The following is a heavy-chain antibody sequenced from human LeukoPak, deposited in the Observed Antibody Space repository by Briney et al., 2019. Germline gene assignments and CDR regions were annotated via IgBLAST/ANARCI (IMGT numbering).Heavy chain of an antibody. D-gene: IGHD2-2*01. V-gene: IGHV3-21*01. CDR1: GFTFSSYS. J-gene: IGHJ4*02. CDR3: ASYTLGYCSSTSCYAY. CDR2: ISSSSSYI. Sequence: PGGSLRLSCAASGFTFSSYSVNWVRQAPGKGLEWVSSISSSSSYIYYADSVKGRFTISRDNAKNSLYLQMNSLRAEDTAVYYCASYTLGYCSSTSCYAYWGQGTLVTVSS.